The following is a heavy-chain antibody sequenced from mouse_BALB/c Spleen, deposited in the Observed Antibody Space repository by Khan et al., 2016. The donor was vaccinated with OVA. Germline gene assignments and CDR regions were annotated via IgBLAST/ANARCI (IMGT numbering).Heavy chain of an antibody. V-gene: IGHV2-6-4*01. J-gene: IGHJ4*01. Sequence: QVQLKESGPGLVAPSQSLSITCTVSGFSLSRYNVHWVRQPPGKGLEWLGMIWGGGGTDYNSALKSRLSIIKDNSKSQVFLKMNSLQTDDTAMYYCAIAYYRYDGYYAMDYWGQGTSVTVSS. CDR3: AIAYYRYDGYYAMDY. CDR1: GFSLSRYN. CDR2: IWGGGGT. D-gene: IGHD2-14*01.